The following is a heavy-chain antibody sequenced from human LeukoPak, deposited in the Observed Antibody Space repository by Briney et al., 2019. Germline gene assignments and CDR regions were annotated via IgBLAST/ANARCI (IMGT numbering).Heavy chain of an antibody. D-gene: IGHD3-9*01. J-gene: IGHJ4*02. V-gene: IGHV1-46*01. Sequence: ASVKVSCKASGYTFTSYGISWVRQAPGQGLEWMGIINPSGGSTSYAQKFQGRVTMTRDTSTSTVYMELSSLRSEDTTVYYCARAEDILTGYYTEGYYFDYWGQGTLVTVSS. CDR2: INPSGGST. CDR1: GYTFTSYG. CDR3: ARAEDILTGYYTEGYYFDY.